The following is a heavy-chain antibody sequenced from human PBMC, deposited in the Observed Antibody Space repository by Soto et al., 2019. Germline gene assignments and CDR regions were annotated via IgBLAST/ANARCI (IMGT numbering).Heavy chain of an antibody. CDR2: IYHSGST. J-gene: IGHJ5*02. Sequence: GTLTLTRAVSGGSISSSNRWSCVRQPPGKGLEWIGEIYHSGSTNYNPSLKSRVTISVDKSKNQFSLKLSSVTAAGTAVYYCARLTDYSNYAPNWFDPWGQGTLVTVSS. V-gene: IGHV4-4*02. D-gene: IGHD4-4*01. CDR3: ARLTDYSNYAPNWFDP. CDR1: GGSISSSNR.